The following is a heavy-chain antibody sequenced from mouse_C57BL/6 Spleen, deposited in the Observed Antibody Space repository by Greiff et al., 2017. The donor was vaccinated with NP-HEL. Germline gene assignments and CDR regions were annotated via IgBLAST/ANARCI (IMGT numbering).Heavy chain of an antibody. V-gene: IGHV7-3*01. J-gene: IGHJ1*03. Sequence: EVKVEESGGGLVQPGGSLSLSCAASGFTFTDYYMSWVRQPPGKALEWLGFIRNKANGYTTEYSASVKGRFTISRDNSQSILYLQMNALRAEDSATYYCARSYYGSSPYFDVWGTGTTVTVSS. CDR3: ARSYYGSSPYFDV. CDR1: GFTFTDYY. D-gene: IGHD1-1*01. CDR2: IRNKANGYTT.